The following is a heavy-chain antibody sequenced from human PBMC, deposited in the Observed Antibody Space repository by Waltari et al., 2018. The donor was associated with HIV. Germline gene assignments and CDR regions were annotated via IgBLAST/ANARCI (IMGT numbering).Heavy chain of an antibody. CDR2: INPSGGST. CDR1: GYTFTNYY. CDR3: ARDKAVGIITSVFNM. D-gene: IGHD3-3*01. V-gene: IGHV1-46*01. J-gene: IGHJ3*02. Sequence: QVQLVQSGAEVKKPGASVTVSCTASGYTFTNYYIHWVRQAPGQGLEWMARINPSGGSTSHAQKFQGRVTMTRDTSTSTVYMELSSLRSEDTAVYYCARDKAVGIITSVFNMWGQGTMVIVSS.